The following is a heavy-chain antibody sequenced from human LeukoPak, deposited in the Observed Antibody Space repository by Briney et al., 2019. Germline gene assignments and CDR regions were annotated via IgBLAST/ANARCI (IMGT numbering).Heavy chain of an antibody. Sequence: GASVKVSCKASGGTFSSYAISWVRQAPGQGLEWMGGIIPIFGTANYAQKFQGRVTITADESTSTAYMELSSLRSDDTAVYYCARVRYSGYDYPGFDYWGQGTLVTVSS. J-gene: IGHJ4*02. D-gene: IGHD5-12*01. CDR1: GGTFSSYA. CDR2: IIPIFGTA. V-gene: IGHV1-69*13. CDR3: ARVRYSGYDYPGFDY.